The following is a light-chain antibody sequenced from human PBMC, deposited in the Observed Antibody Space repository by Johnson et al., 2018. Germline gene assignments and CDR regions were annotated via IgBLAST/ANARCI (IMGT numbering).Light chain of an antibody. CDR2: ENN. V-gene: IGLV1-51*02. J-gene: IGLJ1*01. Sequence: QSVLTQPPSVSAAPGQKVTISCSGSSSNIGNNYVSWYQQLPGTAPKLLIYENNKRPSGIPDRFSGSKSGTSATLGITGLQTGDEADYYCGTWDSSLSAGKVSGTGTKATVL. CDR3: GTWDSSLSAGKV. CDR1: SSNIGNNY.